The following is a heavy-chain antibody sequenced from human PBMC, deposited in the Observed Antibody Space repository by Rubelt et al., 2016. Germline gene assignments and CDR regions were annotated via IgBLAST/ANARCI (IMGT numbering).Heavy chain of an antibody. D-gene: IGHD3-9*01. Sequence: QVQLVQSGAEVKKPGSSVKVSCKASGGTFSSYAISWVRQAPGQGLEWMGGIIPIFGTANYAQKFQGRVTITADKSTSPAYRELSSLRSEDTAVYYCASPPYDILTGYDYYYGMDVWGQGTTVTVSS. CDR2: IIPIFGTA. J-gene: IGHJ6*02. CDR1: GGTFSSYA. CDR3: ASPPYDILTGYDYYYGMDV. V-gene: IGHV1-69*06.